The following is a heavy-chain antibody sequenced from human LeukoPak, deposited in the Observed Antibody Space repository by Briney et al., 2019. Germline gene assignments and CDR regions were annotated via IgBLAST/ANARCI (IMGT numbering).Heavy chain of an antibody. CDR1: GGSISSYY. CDR2: VSYSGTT. D-gene: IGHD1-26*01. Sequence: PSETLSLTCTVSGGSISSYYWSWFRQPPGKGLGWIGYVSYSGTTNYNPSLKSRVTISLDTSKNQFSLKLTSVTAADTAVYYCARDRRGIVGASWGQGTLVTVSS. V-gene: IGHV4-59*01. CDR3: ARDRRGIVGAS. J-gene: IGHJ4*02.